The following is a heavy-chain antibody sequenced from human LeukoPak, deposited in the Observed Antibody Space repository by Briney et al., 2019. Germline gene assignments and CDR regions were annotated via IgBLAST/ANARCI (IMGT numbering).Heavy chain of an antibody. V-gene: IGHV1-2*02. D-gene: IGHD2-2*01. CDR2: INPNSGGT. J-gene: IGHJ4*02. CDR1: GYTFTGYY. CDR3: ASIVVVPAAMKVATIPLDY. Sequence: ASVKVSCKASGYTFTGYYVHWVRQAPGQGLEWMGWINPNSGGTNYAQKFQGRVTMTRDTSISTAYMELSRLRSDDTAVYYCASIVVVPAAMKVATIPLDYWGQGTLVTVSS.